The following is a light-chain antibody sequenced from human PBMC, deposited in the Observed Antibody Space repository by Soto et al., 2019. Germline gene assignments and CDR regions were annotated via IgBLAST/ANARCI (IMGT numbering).Light chain of an antibody. CDR1: TGAVTSGHS. V-gene: IGLV7-46*01. Sequence: QAVVTQEPSLTVSPGGTVTLTCGSSTGAVTSGHSPYWFQQKPGQAPRTLIYDTTNKHSWTPARFSGSLLGGKAALTLSGAQPEDEADYFCLLPYSGARPVFGGGTKLTVL. CDR3: LLPYSGARPV. CDR2: DTT. J-gene: IGLJ2*01.